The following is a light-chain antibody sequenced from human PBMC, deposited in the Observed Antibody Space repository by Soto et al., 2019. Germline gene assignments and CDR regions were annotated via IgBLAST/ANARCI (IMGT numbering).Light chain of an antibody. CDR1: ARLLHKNGYNY. V-gene: IGKV2-28*01. CDR2: LGS. J-gene: IGKJ1*01. CDR3: MQPLENFRT. Sequence: IVMTQSPLSLSVTPGEAASISFMSSARLLHKNGYNYVDWYMQKPGQSPQLLIYLGSNLASGVPDRFSGSGSDTYFTLEISRVEADDVGVYYCMQPLENFRTFGQGTKVDIK.